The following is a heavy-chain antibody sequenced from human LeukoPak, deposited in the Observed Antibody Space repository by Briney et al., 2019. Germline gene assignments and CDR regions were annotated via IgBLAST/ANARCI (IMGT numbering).Heavy chain of an antibody. CDR2: ISIDGGRT. CDR1: GFTFSSYA. D-gene: IGHD2-2*01. CDR3: AKDARDCSSTSCSYYYYYGMDV. Sequence: GGSLRLSCAASGFTFSSYAMSWVRQAPGKGPEWVSTISIDGGRTYYADSVKGRFTVSRDTSKNTLYLQMNSLRAEDTAVYYCAKDARDCSSTSCSYYYYYGMDVWGQGTTVTVSS. J-gene: IGHJ6*02. V-gene: IGHV3-23*01.